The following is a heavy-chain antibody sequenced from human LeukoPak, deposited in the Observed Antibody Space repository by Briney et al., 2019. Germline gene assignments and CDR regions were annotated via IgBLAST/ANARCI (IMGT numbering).Heavy chain of an antibody. V-gene: IGHV4-59*01. CDR2: ISYSGTT. D-gene: IGHD2-8*01. Sequence: SETLSLTCTVSGGSISSYYWSWIRQPPGKGLEWIGYISYSGTTNYNPSLKTRVTISVAPSKNQFSLKLRSVTAPDTAVYYCARDRCNYFDYWGQGTLVTVSS. CDR1: GGSISSYY. J-gene: IGHJ4*02. CDR3: ARDRCNYFDY.